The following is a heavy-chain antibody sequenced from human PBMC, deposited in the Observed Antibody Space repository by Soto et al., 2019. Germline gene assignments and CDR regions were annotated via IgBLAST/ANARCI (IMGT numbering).Heavy chain of an antibody. CDR3: ARYPLDKYFDYEWFDP. J-gene: IGHJ5*02. V-gene: IGHV1-18*04. CDR2: ISAYNGNT. CDR1: GYTFTSYG. D-gene: IGHD3-9*01. Sequence: ASVKVSCKASGYTFTSYGISWVRQAPGQGLEWMGWISAYNGNTNYAQKLQGRVTMTIDTSTSTAYMELRSLRSDDTAVYYCARYPLDKYFDYEWFDPWGQGTLVTVS.